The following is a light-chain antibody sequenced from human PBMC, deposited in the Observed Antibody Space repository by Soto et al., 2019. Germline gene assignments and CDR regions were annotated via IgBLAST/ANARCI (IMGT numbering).Light chain of an antibody. CDR1: HSNIGRNS. J-gene: IGLJ2*01. CDR3: AAWXDXXXXXX. V-gene: IGLV1-44*01. Sequence: QSVLTQPPSASGTPGQRVTIPCSGTHSNIGRNSVNWYLQLPGTAPRLLIFSSNQRPLGVPDRFSGSRSGTSASLAITGLRSEDDAYYYCAAWXDXXXXXXFGGGT. CDR2: SSN.